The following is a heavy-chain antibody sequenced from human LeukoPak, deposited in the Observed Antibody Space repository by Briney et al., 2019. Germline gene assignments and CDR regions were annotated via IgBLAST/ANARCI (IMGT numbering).Heavy chain of an antibody. CDR3: AAAPNPHYFDY. CDR1: GDSVSSGSYY. CDR2: IYCNGGT. V-gene: IGHV4-61*01. Sequence: PSETLSLTCTVSGDSVSSGSYYWSWIRLPPGKGLEWIGYIYCNGGTDYNPSLKSRVTMSVDTSKNQFSLKVTSVTAADTAVYYCAAAPNPHYFDYWGQGTLVTVSS. D-gene: IGHD6-13*01. J-gene: IGHJ4*02.